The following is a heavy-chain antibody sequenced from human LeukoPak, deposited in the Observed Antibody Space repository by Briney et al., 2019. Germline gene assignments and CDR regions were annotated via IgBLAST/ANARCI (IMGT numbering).Heavy chain of an antibody. Sequence: SETLSLTCAVYGGSFSGYYWSWIRQPPGKGLEWIGEIDHSGSTNYNPSLKSRVTISVDTSKNQFSLKLSSVTAADTAVYYCARGNDILTGPLDYWGQGTLVTVSS. CDR2: IDHSGST. J-gene: IGHJ4*02. CDR3: ARGNDILTGPLDY. CDR1: GGSFSGYY. D-gene: IGHD3-9*01. V-gene: IGHV4-34*01.